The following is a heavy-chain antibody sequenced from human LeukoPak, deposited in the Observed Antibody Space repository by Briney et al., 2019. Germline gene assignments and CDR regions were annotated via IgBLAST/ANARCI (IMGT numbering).Heavy chain of an antibody. CDR2: ISRSSSTI. Sequence: SGGSLRLSCAASGFTFSSYSMNCVRQAPGKGLGWVSYISRSSSTIYYAYSVKARFTISRENDNNYLYLQMNILMAQQQAVYYCAREPWGYYDSSGYYLGYFDYWGQGTLVTVSS. J-gene: IGHJ4*02. V-gene: IGHV3-48*01. D-gene: IGHD3-22*01. CDR1: GFTFSSYS. CDR3: AREPWGYYDSSGYYLGYFDY.